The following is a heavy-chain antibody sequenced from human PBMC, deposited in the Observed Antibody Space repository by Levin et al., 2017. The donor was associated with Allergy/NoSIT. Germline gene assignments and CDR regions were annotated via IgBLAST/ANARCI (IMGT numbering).Heavy chain of an antibody. CDR3: ARAHRPYSSGWPFDY. Sequence: GESLKISCAASGFTFSSYAMHWVRQAPGKGLEWVAVISYDGSNKYYADSVKGRFTISRDNSKNTLYLQMNSLRAEDTAVYYCARAHRPYSSGWPFDYWGQGTLVTVSS. CDR1: GFTFSSYA. D-gene: IGHD6-19*01. CDR2: ISYDGSNK. J-gene: IGHJ4*02. V-gene: IGHV3-30-3*01.